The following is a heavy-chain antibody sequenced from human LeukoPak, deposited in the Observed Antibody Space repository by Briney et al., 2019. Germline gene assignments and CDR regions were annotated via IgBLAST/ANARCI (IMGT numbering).Heavy chain of an antibody. J-gene: IGHJ3*02. CDR2: IKQDGSEK. D-gene: IGHD3-22*01. CDR1: GFTFSSYW. CDR3: ASPLTMIVDAFDI. Sequence: GGSLRLSCAASGFTFSSYWMSWVRQAPGKGLEWVANIKQDGSEKYYVDSVKGRFTISRDNAKNSLYLQMNSLRAEDTAVYYCASPLTMIVDAFDIWGQGTMVTVSS. V-gene: IGHV3-7*03.